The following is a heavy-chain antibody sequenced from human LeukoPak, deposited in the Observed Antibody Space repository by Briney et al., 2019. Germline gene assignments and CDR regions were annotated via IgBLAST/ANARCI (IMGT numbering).Heavy chain of an antibody. CDR1: GYTFTSYY. Sequence: ASVKVSCKASGYTFTSYYMHWVRQAPGQGLEWMGIINPSGGSTSYAQKFQGRVTMTRDTSTSTVYMELSSLRSEDTAVYYCARDFYTGHSDSSGYTDAFDIWGQGTMVTVSS. J-gene: IGHJ3*02. CDR3: ARDFYTGHSDSSGYTDAFDI. D-gene: IGHD3-22*01. CDR2: INPSGGST. V-gene: IGHV1-46*01.